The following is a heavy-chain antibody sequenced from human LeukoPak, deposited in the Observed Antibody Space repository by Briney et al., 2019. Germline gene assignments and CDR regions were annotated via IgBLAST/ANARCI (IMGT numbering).Heavy chain of an antibody. J-gene: IGHJ4*02. CDR2: IYYSGST. Sequence: NASETLSLTCTVSGGSISSSYYYWGWIRQPPGKGLEWIGSIYYSGSTNYNPSLKSRVTISVDTSKNQFSLKLSSVTAADTAVYYCARVRGLGVITPYFDDWGQGTLVTVSS. CDR1: GGSISSSYYY. D-gene: IGHD3-16*02. V-gene: IGHV4-39*07. CDR3: ARVRGLGVITPYFDD.